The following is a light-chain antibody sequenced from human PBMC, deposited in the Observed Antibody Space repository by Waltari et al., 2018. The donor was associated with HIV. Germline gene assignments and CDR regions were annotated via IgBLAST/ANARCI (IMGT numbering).Light chain of an antibody. CDR1: QSISTY. J-gene: IGKJ3*01. CDR3: QQSYSTPFT. V-gene: IGKV1-39*01. Sequence: DIQMTQSPSSLSASVGDRVTITCRASQSISTYLSWYQQKPGKAPKLLIYAASSLQSGVPSRFSGRGSGTDFTLTISCLQPEDFATFYYQQSYSTPFTFGPGTKVDIK. CDR2: AAS.